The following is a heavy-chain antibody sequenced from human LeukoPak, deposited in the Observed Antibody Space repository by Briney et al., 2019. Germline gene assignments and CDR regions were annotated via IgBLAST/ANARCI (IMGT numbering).Heavy chain of an antibody. Sequence: GGSLRLSCTASGFTFGDYAMSWFRQAPGKGLEWVGFIRSKAYGGTTEYAASVKGRFTISRDDSKSIAYLQMNSLKTEDTAVYYCTSLRYSITMIKYWGQGTLVTVSS. CDR3: TSLRYSITMIKY. CDR1: GFTFGDYA. V-gene: IGHV3-49*03. J-gene: IGHJ4*02. D-gene: IGHD3-22*01. CDR2: IRSKAYGGTT.